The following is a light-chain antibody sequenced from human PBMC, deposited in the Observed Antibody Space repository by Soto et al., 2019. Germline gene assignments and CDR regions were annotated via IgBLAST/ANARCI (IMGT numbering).Light chain of an antibody. CDR3: SSYAGSTIYV. V-gene: IGLV2-8*01. J-gene: IGLJ1*01. Sequence: QSALTQPPSASGSPGQSVTISCTGTSSDVGGYSYVSWYQQHPGKAPKLIIYEVSRRPSGVPDRFSGSKSGNTASLTVSGLQAEDEADCYCSSYAGSTIYVFGTGTKVTVL. CDR2: EVS. CDR1: SSDVGGYSY.